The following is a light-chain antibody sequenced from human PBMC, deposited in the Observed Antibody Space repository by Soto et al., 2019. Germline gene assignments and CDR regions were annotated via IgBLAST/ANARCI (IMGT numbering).Light chain of an antibody. V-gene: IGKV3-15*01. CDR3: QQYIDWPPTFT. J-gene: IGKJ2*01. CDR1: QSVTSN. Sequence: EIVMTQSPATLSVSPGERVTLFCRASQSVTSNLDWYQQKPGQAPRLLTYAASTRATGIPARFSGSGSGTEFTLAISSLQSEDFAVYYCQQYIDWPPTFTFGQGTKLEIK. CDR2: AAS.